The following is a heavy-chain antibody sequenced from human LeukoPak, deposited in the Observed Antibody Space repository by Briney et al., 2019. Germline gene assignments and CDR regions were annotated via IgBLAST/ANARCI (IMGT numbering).Heavy chain of an antibody. CDR1: GFTISTYA. J-gene: IGHJ4*02. Sequence: GGSLRLSCTASGFTISTYAMSWVRQAPGKGLEWVSAISGSGDRTYYVDSVKGRFTISRDNSKNTLYLQMNSLRAEDTAVYYCAKVAGTVLVWFGDDYWGQGTLVTVSS. CDR3: AKVAGTVLVWFGDDY. CDR2: ISGSGDRT. V-gene: IGHV3-23*01. D-gene: IGHD3-10*01.